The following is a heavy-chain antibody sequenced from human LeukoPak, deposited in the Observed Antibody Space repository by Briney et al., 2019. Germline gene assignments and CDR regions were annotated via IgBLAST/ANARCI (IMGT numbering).Heavy chain of an antibody. D-gene: IGHD3-16*01. CDR2: IKGDASEK. CDR1: GITFSRFW. V-gene: IGHV3-7*01. J-gene: IGHJ4*02. Sequence: GGSLRLSCAASGITFSRFWMSWVRQAPGKGLEWVASIKGDASEKYYVDSVRGRFTISRDNAKNSLSLQMNSLRAEDTAVYYCRIGHYGSNWGQGTLVTVSS. CDR3: RIGHYGSN.